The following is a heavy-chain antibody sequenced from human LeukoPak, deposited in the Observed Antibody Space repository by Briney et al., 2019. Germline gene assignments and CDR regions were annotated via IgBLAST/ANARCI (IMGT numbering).Heavy chain of an antibody. CDR1: GFTVSRNY. J-gene: IGHJ4*02. CDR3: ARIADYYDSSGYNSVDY. V-gene: IGHV3-53*01. CDR2: IYSGGST. Sequence: GGSLRLSCAASGFTVSRNYMSWVRQAPGKELEWVSVIYSGGSTYYADSVEGRFTISRDNSKNTLYLQMNSLRAEDTAVYYCARIADYYDSSGYNSVDYWGQGTLVTVSS. D-gene: IGHD3-22*01.